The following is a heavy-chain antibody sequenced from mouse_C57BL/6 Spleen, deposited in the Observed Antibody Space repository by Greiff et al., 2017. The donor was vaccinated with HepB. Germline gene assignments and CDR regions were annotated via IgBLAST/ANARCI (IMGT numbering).Heavy chain of an antibody. CDR1: GFTFSDYG. V-gene: IGHV5-17*01. CDR2: ISSGSSTI. D-gene: IGHD1-1*01. J-gene: IGHJ4*01. Sequence: EVQGVESGGGLVKPGGSLKLSCAASGFTFSDYGMHWVRQAPEKGLEWVAYISSGSSTIYYADTVKGRFTISRDNAKNNLFLQMTSLRSEDTAMYYCATYYYGSSYRGVYAMDYWGQGTSVTVSS. CDR3: ATYYYGSSYRGVYAMDY.